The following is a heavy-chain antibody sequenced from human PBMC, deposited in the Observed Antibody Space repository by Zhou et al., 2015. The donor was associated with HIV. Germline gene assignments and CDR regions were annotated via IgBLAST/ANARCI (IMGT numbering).Heavy chain of an antibody. J-gene: IGHJ4*02. D-gene: IGHD3-22*01. V-gene: IGHV3-30*02. CDR3: AKEGDGYYRTVDY. CDR1: GFSFTTYG. Sequence: QVQLVESGGGVVQPGGSLRLSCEASGFSFTTYGMHWIRQAPGKGLEWVSFIEYGVDTKYYGDSVKGRFTISRDTSKNTLYLQMNSLRPEDTAVYYCAKEGDGYYRTVDYWGQGTPVTVSS. CDR2: IEYGVDTK.